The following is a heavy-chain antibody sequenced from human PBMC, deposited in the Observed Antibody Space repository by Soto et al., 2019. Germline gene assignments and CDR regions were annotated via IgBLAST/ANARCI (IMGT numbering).Heavy chain of an antibody. CDR3: AKGYSPFAIIAAAGAFDY. D-gene: IGHD6-13*01. V-gene: IGHV3-23*01. CDR2: ISGSGGST. CDR1: GFTFSSYA. Sequence: GGSLRLSCAASGFTFSSYAMSWVRQAPGKGLEWVSAISGSGGSTYYADSVKGRFTISRDNSKNTLYLQMNSLRAEDTAVYYCAKGYSPFAIIAAAGAFDYWGQGTLVTISS. J-gene: IGHJ4*02.